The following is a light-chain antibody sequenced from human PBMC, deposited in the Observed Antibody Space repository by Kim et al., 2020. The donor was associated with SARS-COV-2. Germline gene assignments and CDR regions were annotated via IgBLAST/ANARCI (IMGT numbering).Light chain of an antibody. CDR1: SLRSYY. CDR2: GKN. V-gene: IGLV3-19*01. CDR3: NSRDSSGNHPHVV. J-gene: IGLJ2*01. Sequence: GKTVRITSQGDSLRSYYASWYQQKPGQAPVLVIYGKNNRPSGIPDRFSGSSSGNTASLTITGAQAEDEADYYCNSRDSSGNHPHVVFGGGTQLTVL.